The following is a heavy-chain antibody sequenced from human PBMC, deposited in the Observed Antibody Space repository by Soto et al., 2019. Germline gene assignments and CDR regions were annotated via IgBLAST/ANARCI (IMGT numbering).Heavy chain of an antibody. D-gene: IGHD5-12*01. CDR1: GYTFTSYG. CDR3: ARDSVDIVATTVYYYYMDV. CDR2: ISAYNGNT. J-gene: IGHJ6*03. Sequence: ASVKVSCKASGYTFTSYGISWVRQAPGQELEWMGWISAYNGNTNYAQKLQGRVTMTTDTSTSTAYMELRSLRSDDTAVYYCARDSVDIVATTVYYYYMDVWGKGTTVTVSS. V-gene: IGHV1-18*01.